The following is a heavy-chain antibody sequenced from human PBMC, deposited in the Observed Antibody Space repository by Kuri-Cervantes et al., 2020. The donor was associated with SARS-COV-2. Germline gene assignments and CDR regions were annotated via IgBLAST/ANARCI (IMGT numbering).Heavy chain of an antibody. J-gene: IGHJ6*02. CDR3: ARDLGVVVPAIDYGMDV. D-gene: IGHD2-2*01. Sequence: GESLKISCAASGFTFADYAMSWVRQAPGKGLEWVSSISASGGSANYADSVKGRLTVSRDNSKNTLYLQINSLRAEDTAVYYCARDLGVVVPAIDYGMDVWGQGTTVTVSS. CDR2: ISASGGSA. V-gene: IGHV3-23*01. CDR1: GFTFADYA.